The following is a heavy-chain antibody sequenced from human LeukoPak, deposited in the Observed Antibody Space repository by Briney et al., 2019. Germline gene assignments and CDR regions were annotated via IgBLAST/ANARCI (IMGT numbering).Heavy chain of an antibody. CDR3: ARDRGGGSYTDYFDY. CDR1: GGTFSSYA. CDR2: IIPIFGTA. Sequence: SVKVSCKASGGTFSSYAISWARQAPGQGLEWMGGIIPIFGTANYAQKFQGRVTITTDESTSTAYMELSSLRSEDTAVYYCARDRGGGSYTDYFDYWGQGTLVTVSS. D-gene: IGHD1-26*01. J-gene: IGHJ4*02. V-gene: IGHV1-69*05.